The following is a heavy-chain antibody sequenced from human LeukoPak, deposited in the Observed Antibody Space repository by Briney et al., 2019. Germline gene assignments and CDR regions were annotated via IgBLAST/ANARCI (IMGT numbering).Heavy chain of an antibody. CDR3: ARVWTRDHLLSDY. V-gene: IGHV4-59*01. Sequence: SETLSLTCTVSGTSISSFHWSWIRQPPGKGLEWIGYIYYSGSTDYNPSLKSRATISIDTSKKQFSLKVTSVTAADTAVYYCARVWTRDHLLSDYWGQGILVTVSS. CDR1: GTSISSFH. CDR2: IYYSGST. D-gene: IGHD2-2*01. J-gene: IGHJ4*01.